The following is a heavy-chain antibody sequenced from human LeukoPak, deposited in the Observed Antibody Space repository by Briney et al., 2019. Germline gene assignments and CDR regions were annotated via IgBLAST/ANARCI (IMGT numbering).Heavy chain of an antibody. CDR1: GGSISSSGYY. J-gene: IGHJ4*02. CDR3: ARTGNTAVPPYFDY. CDR2: IHNSGST. Sequence: SETLSVTCTVSGGSISSSGYYWGWIRQPPGKGLEWIGTIHNSGSTYYNPSLNSRVTISVDTSKNQFSLKLSSVTAADTAVYYCARTGNTAVPPYFDYWGQGALVTASS. D-gene: IGHD3-10*01. V-gene: IGHV4-39*01.